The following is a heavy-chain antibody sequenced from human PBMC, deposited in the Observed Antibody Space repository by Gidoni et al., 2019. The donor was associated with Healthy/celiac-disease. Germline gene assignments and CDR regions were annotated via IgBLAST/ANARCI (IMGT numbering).Heavy chain of an antibody. D-gene: IGHD6-6*01. V-gene: IGHV3-30*18. CDR1: GFTFSIYG. CDR2: ISYDGSNK. Sequence: QVQLVESGGGVVQPGRSLRLSCAASGFTFSIYGMHWVRQAPGQGLEWVAVISYDGSNKYYADSVKGRFTISRDNSKNTLYLQMNSLRAEDTAVYYCAKSSGHDYWGQGTLVTVSS. J-gene: IGHJ4*02. CDR3: AKSSGHDY.